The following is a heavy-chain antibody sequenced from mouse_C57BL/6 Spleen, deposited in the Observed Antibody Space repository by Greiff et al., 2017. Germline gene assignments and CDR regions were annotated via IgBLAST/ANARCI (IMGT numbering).Heavy chain of an antibody. J-gene: IGHJ2*01. D-gene: IGHD1-1*01. CDR1: GYSITSGYY. CDR3: ARDRSEGYFDY. CDR2: ISYDGSN. V-gene: IGHV3-6*01. Sequence: EVKLVESGPGLVKPSQSLSLTCSVTGYSITSGYYWNWIRQFPGNKLEWMGYISYDGSNNYNPSLKNRISITRDTSKNQFFLKLNSVTTEDTATYYCARDRSEGYFDYWGQGTTLTVSS.